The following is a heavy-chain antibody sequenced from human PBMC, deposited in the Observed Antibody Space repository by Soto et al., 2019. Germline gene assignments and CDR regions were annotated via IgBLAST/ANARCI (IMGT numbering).Heavy chain of an antibody. D-gene: IGHD3-3*01. CDR3: AKDLSYDFWRGPFDY. J-gene: IGHJ4*02. Sequence: EVQLLESGGGWVQPGGSLRLSCAASGFTFSSYAMSWVRQAPGQGLEWVSAISGSGGSTYYADSVKGRFTISRDNSKNTLYLQMNSLRAEDTAVYYCAKDLSYDFWRGPFDYWGQGTLVTVSS. CDR2: ISGSGGST. CDR1: GFTFSSYA. V-gene: IGHV3-23*01.